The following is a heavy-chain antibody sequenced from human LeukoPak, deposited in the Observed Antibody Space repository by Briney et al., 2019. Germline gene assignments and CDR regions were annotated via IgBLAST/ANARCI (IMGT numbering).Heavy chain of an antibody. J-gene: IGHJ3*01. V-gene: IGHV5-51*01. CDR3: ARLGAADSKAFDF. D-gene: IGHD2-15*01. Sequence: GESLKISCETSGYSFSYSWIGWVRQVPGKGLEWMGIIYPDDSDTKKAPSFQGRVTISADKSLSITYLQWDNLQASDTAMYCCARLGAADSKAFDFWGQGTMVTVSS. CDR1: GYSFSYSW. CDR2: IYPDDSDT.